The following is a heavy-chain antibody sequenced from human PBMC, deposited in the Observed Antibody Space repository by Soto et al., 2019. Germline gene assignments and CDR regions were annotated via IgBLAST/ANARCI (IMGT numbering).Heavy chain of an antibody. Sequence: GGSLRLSCAASGFTFSSYAMSWVRQAPGKGLEWVSAISGSGGSTYYADSVKGRFTISRDNSKNTLYLQMNSLRAEDTAVYYCAKAYCSSTSCYTLYYYYGMDVWGQGTTVTVSS. V-gene: IGHV3-23*01. CDR3: AKAYCSSTSCYTLYYYYGMDV. CDR2: ISGSGGST. D-gene: IGHD2-2*02. CDR1: GFTFSSYA. J-gene: IGHJ6*02.